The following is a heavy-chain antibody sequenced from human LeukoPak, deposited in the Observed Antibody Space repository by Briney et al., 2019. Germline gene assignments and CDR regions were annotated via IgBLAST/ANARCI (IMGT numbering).Heavy chain of an antibody. D-gene: IGHD6-13*01. CDR3: ARGRDSSSEFDY. V-gene: IGHV3-9*01. CDR2: ISWDSGSI. CDR1: GFTFNDYA. Sequence: QTGGSLRLSCAASGFTFNDYAMHWVRQAPGKGLEWVSGISWDSGSIGYADSVKGRFTISRDNAKNSLYLQMNSLRAEDTALYYCARGRDSSSEFDYWGQGTLFTVSS. J-gene: IGHJ4*02.